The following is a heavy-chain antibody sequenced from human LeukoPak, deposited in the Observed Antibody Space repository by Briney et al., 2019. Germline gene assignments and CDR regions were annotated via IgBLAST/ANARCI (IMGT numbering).Heavy chain of an antibody. D-gene: IGHD2-2*02. CDR2: INHSGST. Sequence: SGTLSLTCAVSGGSISSSNGWSWVRQPPGKGLEWIGEINHSGSTNYNPSLKSRVTISVDTSKNQFSLKLSSVTAADTAVYYCARGFGYCSSTSCYTTTRAYYGMDVWGQGTTVTVSS. V-gene: IGHV4-4*02. J-gene: IGHJ6*02. CDR3: ARGFGYCSSTSCYTTTRAYYGMDV. CDR1: GGSISSSNG.